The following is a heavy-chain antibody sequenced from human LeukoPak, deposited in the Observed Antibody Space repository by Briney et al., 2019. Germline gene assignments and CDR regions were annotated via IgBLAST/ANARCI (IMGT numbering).Heavy chain of an antibody. CDR1: GFTVSSNY. D-gene: IGHD1-26*01. J-gene: IGHJ4*02. CDR3: AREIVGATID. CDR2: IYSGGST. V-gene: IGHV3-53*01. Sequence: PGGSLRPSCAASGFTVSSNYMSWVRQAPGKGLEWVSVIYSGGSTYYADSVKGRFTISRDNSKNTLYLQMNSLRAEDTAVYYCAREIVGATIDWGQGTLVTVSS.